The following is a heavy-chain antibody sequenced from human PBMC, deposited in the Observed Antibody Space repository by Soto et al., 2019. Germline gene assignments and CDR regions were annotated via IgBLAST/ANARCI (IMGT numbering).Heavy chain of an antibody. CDR1: GGSISSGDYY. J-gene: IGHJ4*02. D-gene: IGHD6-13*01. V-gene: IGHV4-30-4*01. CDR2: IYYSGST. CDR3: ARVLYYSSSWYGHPFFDY. Sequence: QVQLQESGPGLVKPSQTLSLTCTVSGGSISSGDYYWSWIRQPPGKGLEWIGYIYYSGSTYYNPSLKSRVTISVDTSKNQFSLKLSSVTAADTAVYYCARVLYYSSSWYGHPFFDYWGQGTLVTVSS.